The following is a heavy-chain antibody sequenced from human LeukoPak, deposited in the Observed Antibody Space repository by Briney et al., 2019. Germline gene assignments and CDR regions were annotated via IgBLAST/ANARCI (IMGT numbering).Heavy chain of an antibody. J-gene: IGHJ6*03. CDR3: ARTGAGYYYYYMDV. Sequence: SETLSCTCTVSGYSISSGYYWGWIRQPPGKGLEWIGTIYRSGSTYSNPSLRGRVTIAVDTSKNQFSLKLSSVTAADTAVYYCARTGAGYYYYYMDVWGKGTTVTVSS. CDR1: GYSISSGYY. D-gene: IGHD1-26*01. CDR2: IYRSGST. V-gene: IGHV4-38-2*02.